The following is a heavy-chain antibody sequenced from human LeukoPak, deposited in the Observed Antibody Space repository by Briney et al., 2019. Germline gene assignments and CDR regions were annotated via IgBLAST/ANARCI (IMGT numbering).Heavy chain of an antibody. CDR2: ISYDGSNK. V-gene: IGHV3-30-3*01. Sequence: GRSLRLSCAASGFTFSSYAMHWVRQAPGKGLEWVAVISYDGSNKYYADSVKGRFTISRDNSKNTLYLQMNSLRAEDTAVYYCASPSSSWYYYGMDVWGQGTTVTVSS. CDR1: GFTFSSYA. J-gene: IGHJ6*02. CDR3: ASPSSSWYYYGMDV. D-gene: IGHD6-13*01.